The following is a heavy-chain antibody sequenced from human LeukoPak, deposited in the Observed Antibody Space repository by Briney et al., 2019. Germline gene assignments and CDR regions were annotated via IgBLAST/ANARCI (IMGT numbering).Heavy chain of an antibody. CDR3: ARAGCSSTSCYGYYYYGMDV. CDR1: GYTFTSYG. V-gene: IGHV1-18*01. J-gene: IGHJ6*02. D-gene: IGHD2-2*01. CDR2: INAYNGNT. Sequence: ASVKVSCKASGYTFTSYGISWVRQAPGQGLEWMGWINAYNGNTNYAQKLQGRVTMTTDTSTSTAYMELRSLRSDDTAVYYCARAGCSSTSCYGYYYYGMDVWGQGTTATVSS.